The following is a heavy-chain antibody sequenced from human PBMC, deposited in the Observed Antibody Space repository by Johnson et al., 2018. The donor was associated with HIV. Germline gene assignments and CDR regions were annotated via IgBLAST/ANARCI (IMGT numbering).Heavy chain of an antibody. CDR3: AKHMWRFRYTRYDRDVFDI. D-gene: IGHD5-12*01. V-gene: IGHV3-7*02. CDR1: GFTFSSYW. CDR2: IKQDGSEK. J-gene: IGHJ3*02. Sequence: VQLVESGGGLVQPGGSLRLSCAASGFTFSSYWMSWVRQAPGKGLEWVANIKQDGSEKYYVDSVKGRFTISRDNSKNTLYLQLNSLRTEDTAVYYCAKHMWRFRYTRYDRDVFDIWGQGTMVSVSS.